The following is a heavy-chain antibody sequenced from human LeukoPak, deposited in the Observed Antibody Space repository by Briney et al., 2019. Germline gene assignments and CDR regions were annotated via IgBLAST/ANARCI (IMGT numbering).Heavy chain of an antibody. D-gene: IGHD6-13*01. CDR3: AYYGSSSDYYFDY. CDR1: GGTFSSYA. CDR2: IIPIFGTA. V-gene: IGHV1-69*01. J-gene: IGHJ4*02. Sequence: SVKVSCKASGGTFSSYAISWVRQAPGQGLEWMGGIIPIFGTANYAQKFQGRVTITADESTSTAYMELSSLRSGDTAVYYCAYYGSSSDYYFDYWGQGTLVTVSS.